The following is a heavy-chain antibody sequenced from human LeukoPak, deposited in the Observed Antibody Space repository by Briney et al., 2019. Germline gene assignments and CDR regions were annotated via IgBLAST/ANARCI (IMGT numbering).Heavy chain of an antibody. V-gene: IGHV3-49*03. Sequence: PGRSLRLSCTASGFTFGDYAMSWFRQAPGKGLQWVGFIRSKAYGGTTEYAASVKGRFTIPRDDSKSIAYLQMNSLKTEDTAVYYCTSPLLWFGELSYYFDYWGQGTLVTVSS. CDR1: GFTFGDYA. D-gene: IGHD3-10*01. CDR2: IRSKAYGGTT. CDR3: TSPLLWFGELSYYFDY. J-gene: IGHJ4*02.